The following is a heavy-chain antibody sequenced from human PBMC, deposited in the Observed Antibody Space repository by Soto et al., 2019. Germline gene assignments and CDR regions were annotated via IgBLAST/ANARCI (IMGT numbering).Heavy chain of an antibody. V-gene: IGHV3-23*01. D-gene: IGHD3-3*01. CDR1: GFTFSSYA. Sequence: GGSLRLSCAASGFTFSSYAMSWVRQAPGKGLEWVSAISGSGGSTYYADSVKGWFTISRDNSKNTLYLQMNSLRAEDTAVYYCAKKLRITIFGVAKNDWFGPWGQGTLVTVSS. CDR2: ISGSGGST. CDR3: AKKLRITIFGVAKNDWFGP. J-gene: IGHJ5*02.